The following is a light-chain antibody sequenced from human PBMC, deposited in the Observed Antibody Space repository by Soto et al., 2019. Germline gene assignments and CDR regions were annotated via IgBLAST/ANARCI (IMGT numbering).Light chain of an antibody. CDR2: DAS. CDR1: QGINNY. V-gene: IGKV1-33*01. CDR3: QQYENLPT. Sequence: IQLTQSPSSLSASVGDRVTITCRASQGINNYLNWYQQKPGRAPNLLIYDASNLEAGVPSRFRGSGSGTDFTFTISRLQPEDIATYYCQQYENLPTFGQGTRLEIK. J-gene: IGKJ5*01.